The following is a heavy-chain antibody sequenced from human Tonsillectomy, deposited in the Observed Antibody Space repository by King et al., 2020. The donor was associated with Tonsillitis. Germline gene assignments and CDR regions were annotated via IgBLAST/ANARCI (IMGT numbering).Heavy chain of an antibody. CDR3: ARASYYRDSTAFHYWFDP. CDR1: GFMFSGYS. J-gene: IGHJ5*02. Sequence: QLVQSGGGLVKPGGSLRLSCAASGFMFSGYSMNWVRQAPGKGLEWVASISTNGNYIYYADSMKGRFTISRDNAKDSLYLQMNSLRVEDTAVYYCARASYYRDSTAFHYWFDPWGQGTRVTVSS. CDR2: ISTNGNYI. D-gene: IGHD2/OR15-2a*01. V-gene: IGHV3-21*01.